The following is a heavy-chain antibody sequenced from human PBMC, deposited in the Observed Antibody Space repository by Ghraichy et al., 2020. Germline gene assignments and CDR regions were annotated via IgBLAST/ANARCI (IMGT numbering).Heavy chain of an antibody. CDR1: GGSFSGYY. Sequence: SETLSLTCAVYGGSFSGYYWNWIRQPPGKGLECIGEIDHSGSTNHNPSLRSRVTISIDTSKKQFSLKLSYVTAADTAVYYCARATIRDGMDVWGQGTTVTVSS. V-gene: IGHV4-34*01. D-gene: IGHD5-12*01. CDR2: IDHSGST. CDR3: ARATIRDGMDV. J-gene: IGHJ6*02.